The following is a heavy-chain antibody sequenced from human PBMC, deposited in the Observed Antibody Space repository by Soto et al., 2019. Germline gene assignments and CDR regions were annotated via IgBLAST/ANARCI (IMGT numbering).Heavy chain of an antibody. V-gene: IGHV1-18*01. CDR3: ARDATPILWFGEVSPTNYYYYYLDV. Sequence: QVQLVQAGAEVKKPGASVKVSCTASGYTFTSYGLSWVRQAPGQGLEGMGGISAYDGNTNYDQKLQGRVTMTTDTSTSKAYMALRSLRSDATAVDYCARDATPILWFGEVSPTNYYYYYLDVWGKGTTVTVSS. D-gene: IGHD3-10*01. CDR1: GYTFTSYG. CDR2: ISAYDGNT. J-gene: IGHJ6*03.